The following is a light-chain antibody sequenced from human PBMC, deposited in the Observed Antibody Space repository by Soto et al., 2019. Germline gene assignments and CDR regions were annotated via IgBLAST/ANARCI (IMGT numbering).Light chain of an antibody. J-gene: IGKJ1*01. CDR2: KAS. CDR1: QTISSW. Sequence: DIQMTQAPSTLSVSVGDRVTITCRASQTISSWLASYQQKPGKAPKLLLYKASTLKSGVPSRFSDSGSGTEFTLTISRLQPDDFATYYCQKYNSYSEAFGQGTKVELK. V-gene: IGKV1-5*03. CDR3: QKYNSYSEA.